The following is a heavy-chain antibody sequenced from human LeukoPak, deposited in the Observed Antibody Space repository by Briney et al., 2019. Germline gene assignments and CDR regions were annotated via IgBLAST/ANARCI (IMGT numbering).Heavy chain of an antibody. CDR3: ARYSGIYDCWSGWLSY. J-gene: IGHJ4*02. D-gene: IGHD3-3*01. Sequence: ASVKVSCKASVYTFTGYYMHWVRQAPGQGLEGMGWINPNSGGTNYAQKLQGRVTMTIDTSISTAYMELSRLRSDETAVDSCARYSGIYDCWSGWLSYWGQGTLVTVSS. CDR1: VYTFTGYY. CDR2: INPNSGGT. V-gene: IGHV1-2*02.